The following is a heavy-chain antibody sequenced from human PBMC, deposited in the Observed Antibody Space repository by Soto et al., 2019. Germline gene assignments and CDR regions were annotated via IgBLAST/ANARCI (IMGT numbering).Heavy chain of an antibody. J-gene: IGHJ6*02. V-gene: IGHV4-39*01. Sequence: SETLSLTCTVSGGSISSSRYYWGWIRQRPGKGLEWIGSIYYSGSTYYNPSLKSRVTISVDTSKNQLSLKLSSVTAADTAVYYCARRPGRNYYYYYGMDVWGQGTTVTVSS. CDR3: ARRPGRNYYYYYGMDV. D-gene: IGHD1-1*01. CDR2: IYYSGST. CDR1: GGSISSSRYY.